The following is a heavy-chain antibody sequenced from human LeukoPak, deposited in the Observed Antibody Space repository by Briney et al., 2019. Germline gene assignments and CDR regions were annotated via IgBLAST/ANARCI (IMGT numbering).Heavy chain of an antibody. CDR2: IYTSGST. D-gene: IGHD6-13*01. CDR3: ARDLVAAAGTIGRFDH. Sequence: PSETLSLTCTVAAGSISSYYGSWIRQPAGKGLEWIGRIYTSGSTNYNPSLKSGVTMSVDTSKNPFSLMLSFVTAAATAVYYCARDLVAAAGTIGRFDHWGQGTLVTVSS. V-gene: IGHV4-4*07. J-gene: IGHJ5*02. CDR1: AGSISSYY.